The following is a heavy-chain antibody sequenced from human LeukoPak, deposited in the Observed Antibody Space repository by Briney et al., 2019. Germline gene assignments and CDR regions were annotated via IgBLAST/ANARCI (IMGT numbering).Heavy chain of an antibody. CDR2: IYSGGST. Sequence: GGSLRLSCAASEFSVGSNYMTWVRQAPGKGLEWVSLIYSGGSTYYADSVKGRFTISRDNSKNTLYLQMNSLRAEDTAVYYCAKWGNYYDSGDWGQGTLVTVSS. V-gene: IGHV3-53*01. CDR1: EFSVGSNY. J-gene: IGHJ4*02. CDR3: AKWGNYYDSGD. D-gene: IGHD3-22*01.